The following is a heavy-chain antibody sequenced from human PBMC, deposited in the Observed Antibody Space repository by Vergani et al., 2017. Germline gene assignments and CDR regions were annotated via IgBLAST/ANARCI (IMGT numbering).Heavy chain of an antibody. CDR2: INPSGGST. CDR1: GYTFTSYY. Sequence: QVQLVQSGAEVKKPGASVKASCKASGYTFTSYYMHWVRQAPGQGLEWMGIINPSGGSTSYAQKFQGRVTMTRDTSTRTVYMELSSLRSEETAVYYWARDQGEVGAGAFDIWGQGTMVTVSS. CDR3: ARDQGEVGAGAFDI. V-gene: IGHV1-46*01. D-gene: IGHD1-26*01. J-gene: IGHJ3*02.